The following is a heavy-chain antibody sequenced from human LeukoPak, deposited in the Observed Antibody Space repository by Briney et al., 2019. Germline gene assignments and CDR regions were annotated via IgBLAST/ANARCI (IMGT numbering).Heavy chain of an antibody. V-gene: IGHV4-34*01. CDR3: ARHQEVDFDL. Sequence: ASETLSLTCAVYGGSFSGYCWGCIRQPPGKGLEWIGSIHYSGIIYYNPSLKSRVTISVDTSKNHFSLKLSSVTAADTAVYYCARHQEVDFDLWGRGTLVTVSS. CDR2: IHYSGII. J-gene: IGHJ2*01. CDR1: GGSFSGYC.